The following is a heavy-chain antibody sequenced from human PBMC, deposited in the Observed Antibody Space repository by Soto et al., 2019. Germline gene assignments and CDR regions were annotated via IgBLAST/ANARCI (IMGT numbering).Heavy chain of an antibody. J-gene: IGHJ5*02. D-gene: IGHD2-15*01. CDR2: IYYSGST. CDR3: ARRQVSVAATFFDP. V-gene: IGHV4-39*01. CDR1: GGSISSTNYY. Sequence: SETLSLTCTVSGGSISSTNYYWGWIRQPPGKGLEWIGSIYYSGSTYYNPSLKSRVTISVDTSKNQFSLKLNSVTAADTAVYYCARRQVSVAATFFDPWGQGTLVTVSS.